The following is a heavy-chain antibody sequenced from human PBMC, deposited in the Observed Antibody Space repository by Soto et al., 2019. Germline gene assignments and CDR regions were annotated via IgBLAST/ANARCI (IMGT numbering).Heavy chain of an antibody. CDR1: GFTFSSYA. CDR3: AKGYYCSGGSCYVWYFDL. V-gene: IGHV3-23*01. Sequence: EVQLLESGGGLVQPGGSLRLSCAASGFTFSSYAMSWVRQAPGKGLEWVSAISGSGGSTYYADSVKGRFTISRDNSKNSLYLQMNSLRAEDTAVYYCAKGYYCSGGSCYVWYFDLWGRGTLVTVSS. J-gene: IGHJ2*01. CDR2: ISGSGGST. D-gene: IGHD2-15*01.